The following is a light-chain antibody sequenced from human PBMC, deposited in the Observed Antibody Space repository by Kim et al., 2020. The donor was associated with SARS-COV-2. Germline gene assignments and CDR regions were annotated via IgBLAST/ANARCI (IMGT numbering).Light chain of an antibody. CDR1: SSTIGRNT. Sequence: GQGVTISCSGSSSTIGRNTVNWYQQCPGTAPQLLIDTDDRRPSGVSDRVSCSKSGTSASLAIRALRSEDEADYYCATWDDNLDVWMFGGGTQLTVL. CDR2: TDD. CDR3: ATWDDNLDVWM. V-gene: IGLV1-44*01. J-gene: IGLJ3*02.